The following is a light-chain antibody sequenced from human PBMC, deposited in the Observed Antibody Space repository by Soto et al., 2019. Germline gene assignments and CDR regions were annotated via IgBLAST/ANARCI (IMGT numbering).Light chain of an antibody. J-gene: IGKJ2*02. CDR1: QNIDSY. V-gene: IGKV1-39*01. CDR3: QQSHSTPRT. CDR2: AAS. Sequence: DIQMTQFPSSLSDSVGSRVAISCRASQNIDSYLNWFQQKPGKAPKLLMYAASNLLSGVPSRFSGSGSGTEFTLTITSLQPEDFATYYCQQSHSTPRTFGQGTKLDI.